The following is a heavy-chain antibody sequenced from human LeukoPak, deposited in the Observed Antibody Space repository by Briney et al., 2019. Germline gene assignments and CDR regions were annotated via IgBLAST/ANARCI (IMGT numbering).Heavy chain of an antibody. D-gene: IGHD6-13*01. CDR1: GFTFSSYW. V-gene: IGHV3-7*03. CDR2: INHNGNVN. J-gene: IGHJ4*02. CDR3: AKVGAAAMNY. Sequence: GGSLRLSCAASGFTFSSYWMNWARQAPGKGLEWVASINHNGNVNYYVDSVKGRFTISRDNSKNTLYLQMNSLRAEDTAVYYCAKVGAAAMNYWGQGTLVTVSS.